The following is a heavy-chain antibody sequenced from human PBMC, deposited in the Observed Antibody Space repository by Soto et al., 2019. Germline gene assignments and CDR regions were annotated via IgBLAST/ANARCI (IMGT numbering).Heavy chain of an antibody. J-gene: IGHJ6*02. Sequence: SVKVSCKASGGTFSSYAISWVRQAPGQGLEWMGGIIPIFGTANYAQKFQGRVTITADESTSTAYMELSSLRSEDTAVYYCARGYCSSTSCYHYYYYGMDVRGQGTTVTVSS. CDR1: GGTFSSYA. D-gene: IGHD2-2*01. V-gene: IGHV1-69*13. CDR3: ARGYCSSTSCYHYYYYGMDV. CDR2: IIPIFGTA.